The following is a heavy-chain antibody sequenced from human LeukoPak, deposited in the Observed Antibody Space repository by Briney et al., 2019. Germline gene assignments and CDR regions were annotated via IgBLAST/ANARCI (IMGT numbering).Heavy chain of an antibody. CDR3: ARVDCSGGSCYSFDY. V-gene: IGHV4-59*01. D-gene: IGHD2-15*01. CDR1: GGSISSYY. CDR2: IYYSGST. J-gene: IGHJ4*02. Sequence: SETLSLTCTVSGGSISSYYWSWIRHPPGKGLEWIGYIYYSGSTNYNPSLKSRVTISVDTSKNQFSLKLSSVTAADTAVYYCARVDCSGGSCYSFDYWGQGTLVTVSS.